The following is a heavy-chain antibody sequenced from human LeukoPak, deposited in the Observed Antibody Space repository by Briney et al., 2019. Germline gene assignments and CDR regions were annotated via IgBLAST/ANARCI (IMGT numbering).Heavy chain of an antibody. Sequence: SETLSLTCSVSGDSIRSNNYYWSWVRQPAGKGLEWIGRIYYSGSTNYNPSLKSRVTISVGMSKNQLSLKLSSVTAADTAVYYCARVIPAARPDAFDIWGQGTLVTVSS. CDR1: GDSIRSNNYY. CDR2: IYYSGST. D-gene: IGHD6-13*01. V-gene: IGHV4-61*10. CDR3: ARVIPAARPDAFDI. J-gene: IGHJ3*02.